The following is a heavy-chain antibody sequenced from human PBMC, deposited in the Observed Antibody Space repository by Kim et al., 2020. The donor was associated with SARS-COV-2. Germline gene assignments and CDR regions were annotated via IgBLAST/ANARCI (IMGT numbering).Heavy chain of an antibody. CDR1: GFIFSTYG. CDR2: IWDDGSNN. D-gene: IGHD2-2*02. V-gene: IGHV3-33*08. Sequence: GGSLRLSCAPSGFIFSTYGMHWVRQAPGKGLEWVATIWDDGSNNYYPDSVKGRFTVSRDNSKNTLYLQMNSLRAEDTAVYYCVRGYCGTATCYTGGTYFDYWGRGTLVTVSS. J-gene: IGHJ4*02. CDR3: VRGYCGTATCYTGGTYFDY.